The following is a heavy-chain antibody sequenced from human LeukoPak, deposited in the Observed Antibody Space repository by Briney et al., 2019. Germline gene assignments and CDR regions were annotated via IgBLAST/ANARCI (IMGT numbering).Heavy chain of an antibody. V-gene: IGHV1-2*02. D-gene: IGHD2-2*01. CDR1: GYTFTGYY. Sequence: ASVKVSCKASGYTFTGYYMHWVRQAPGQGLEWMGWINPNSGSTNYAQKFQGRVTMTRDTSISTAYMELSRLRSDDTAVYYCARYCSSTSCRDYWGQGTLVTVSS. J-gene: IGHJ4*02. CDR3: ARYCSSTSCRDY. CDR2: INPNSGST.